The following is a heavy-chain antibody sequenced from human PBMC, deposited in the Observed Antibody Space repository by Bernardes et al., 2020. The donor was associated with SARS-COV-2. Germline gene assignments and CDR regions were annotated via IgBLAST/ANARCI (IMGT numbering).Heavy chain of an antibody. D-gene: IGHD1-7*01. CDR1: GYTFTSYG. CDR3: ARFGGTTLDFDY. J-gene: IGHJ4*02. V-gene: IGHV1-18*01. Sequence: ASVKVSCKASGYTFTSYGISWVRQAPGQGLEWMGWISAYNGTTTYAQKLQGRVTMTTDTSTSTAYMELRSLRSDDTAVYYCARFGGTTLDFDYWGQGALVTVSS. CDR2: ISAYNGTT.